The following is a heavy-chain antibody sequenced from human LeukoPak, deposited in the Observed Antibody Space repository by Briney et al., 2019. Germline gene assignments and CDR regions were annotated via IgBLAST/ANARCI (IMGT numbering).Heavy chain of an antibody. Sequence: PGGSLRLSCAASEFTFTSYELNWVRQAPGKGLEWVSYISSSGNTISYADSVKGRFTISRDNAKNSLYLQMNSLRDEDTAVYYCARDLVGATGYWGQGTLVTVSS. CDR3: ARDLVGATGY. CDR1: EFTFTSYE. D-gene: IGHD1-26*01. V-gene: IGHV3-48*03. J-gene: IGHJ4*02. CDR2: ISSSGNTI.